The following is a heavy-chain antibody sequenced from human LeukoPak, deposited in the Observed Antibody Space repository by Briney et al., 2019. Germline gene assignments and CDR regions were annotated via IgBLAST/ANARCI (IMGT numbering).Heavy chain of an antibody. J-gene: IGHJ3*02. CDR1: GGSISSSSYY. D-gene: IGHD4-17*01. Sequence: KPSETLSLTCTVSGGSISSSSYYWGWIRQPPGKGLEWIGSIYYSGSTYYNPSLKSRVTISVDTSKNQFSLKLSSVTAADTAVYYCARDSAPDYGGDDAFDIWGQGTMVTVSS. CDR2: IYYSGST. CDR3: ARDSAPDYGGDDAFDI. V-gene: IGHV4-39*07.